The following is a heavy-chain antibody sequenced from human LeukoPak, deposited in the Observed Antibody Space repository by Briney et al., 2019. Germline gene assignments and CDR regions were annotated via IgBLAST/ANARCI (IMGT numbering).Heavy chain of an antibody. J-gene: IGHJ5*02. CDR2: IHYSGSTT. CDR3: ARDQDSSGYLSWFDP. Sequence: GGSLRLSCAASGFNFRTYNMHWIRQAPGKGLEWISFIHYSGSTTHYADAVKGRFTISRDNAKNSLYLQMNSLRAEDTAVYYCARDQDSSGYLSWFDPWGQGTLVTVSS. D-gene: IGHD3-22*01. V-gene: IGHV3-48*04. CDR1: GFNFRTYN.